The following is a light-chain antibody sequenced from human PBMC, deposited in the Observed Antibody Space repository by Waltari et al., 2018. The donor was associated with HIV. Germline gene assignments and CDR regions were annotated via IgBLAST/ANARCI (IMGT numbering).Light chain of an antibody. Sequence: SYELTQPPSVSVSPGQTASITCSGDKLGDKYACWYQQKPGQSPVLVIYQDSERPPGIPGRFAGSNSGNTATLTISGTQAMDEADYYCQAWDSSTVVFGAGTKLTVL. CDR1: KLGDKY. V-gene: IGLV3-1*01. J-gene: IGLJ2*01. CDR2: QDS. CDR3: QAWDSSTVV.